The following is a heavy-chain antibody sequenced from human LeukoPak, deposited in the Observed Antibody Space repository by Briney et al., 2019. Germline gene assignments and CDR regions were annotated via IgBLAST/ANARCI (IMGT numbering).Heavy chain of an antibody. CDR2: IRGDGV. Sequence: GGSLRLSCAASGFTFSSYGMTWVRQAPGKGLEWVSTIRGDGVYYAYSVKGRFTISTDDSENTVYVQMNSLRAEDTTVYYCAKSRVEVAGTGGFDTWGQGTLVAVSS. D-gene: IGHD6-13*01. J-gene: IGHJ3*02. CDR1: GFTFSSYG. CDR3: AKSRVEVAGTGGFDT. V-gene: IGHV3-23*01.